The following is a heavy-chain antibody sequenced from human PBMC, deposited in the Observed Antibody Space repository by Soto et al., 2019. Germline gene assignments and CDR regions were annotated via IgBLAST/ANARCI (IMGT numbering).Heavy chain of an antibody. Sequence: TSETLSLTCAVYGGSFSGYYWSWIRQPPGKGLEWIGEINHSGSTDYNPSLKSRVTISVDTSKNQFSLKLSSVTAADTAVYYCARAGNAGGYDWDTALDFDYWGQGTLVTVSS. V-gene: IGHV4-34*01. CDR2: INHSGST. J-gene: IGHJ4*02. D-gene: IGHD5-12*01. CDR1: GGSFSGYY. CDR3: ARAGNAGGYDWDTALDFDY.